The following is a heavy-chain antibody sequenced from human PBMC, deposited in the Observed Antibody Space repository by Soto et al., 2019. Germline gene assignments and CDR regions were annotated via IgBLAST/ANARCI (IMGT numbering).Heavy chain of an antibody. CDR1: GGTFSSYA. Sequence: ASVKVSCKASGGTFSSYAISWVRQAPGQGLEWMGGIIPIFVTANYAQKFQGRVTITADESTSTAYMELSSLRSEDTAVYYCAREGYSYGSFSFDPWGQGTLVTVSS. V-gene: IGHV1-69*13. CDR2: IIPIFVTA. J-gene: IGHJ5*02. CDR3: AREGYSYGSFSFDP. D-gene: IGHD5-18*01.